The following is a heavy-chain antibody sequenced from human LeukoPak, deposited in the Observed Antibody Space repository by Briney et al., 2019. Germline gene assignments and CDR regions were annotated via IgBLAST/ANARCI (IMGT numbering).Heavy chain of an antibody. Sequence: PGGSLRLSCAASGFTFSSYAMSWFRQAPGKGLEWVPGISGSGGSTSYADSVRGRFTISRDNSKNTLYVQMNSLRAEDTAVYYCATAGGFYSDYWGQGTLVTVSS. V-gene: IGHV3-23*01. CDR1: GFTFSSYA. D-gene: IGHD1-1*01. J-gene: IGHJ4*02. CDR3: ATAGGFYSDY. CDR2: ISGSGGST.